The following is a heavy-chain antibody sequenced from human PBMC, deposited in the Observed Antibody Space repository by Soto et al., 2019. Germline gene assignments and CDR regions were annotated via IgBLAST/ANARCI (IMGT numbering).Heavy chain of an antibody. D-gene: IGHD1-1*01. V-gene: IGHV4-31*03. CDR2: IYYSGST. CDR1: GGSISSGGYY. CDR3: ARGGAGYPFDS. Sequence: QVQLQESGPGLVKPSQTLSLTCTVSGGSISSGGYYWSWIRQHTGKGLEWIGYIYYSGSTYYNPSLKSRVAISVDTSKLQFSLELSSVTAADTTVYYCARGGAGYPFDSWGQGTLVTVSS. J-gene: IGHJ4*02.